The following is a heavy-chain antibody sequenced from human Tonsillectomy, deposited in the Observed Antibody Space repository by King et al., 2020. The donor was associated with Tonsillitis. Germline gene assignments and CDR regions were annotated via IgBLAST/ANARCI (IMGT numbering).Heavy chain of an antibody. CDR2: IYPDDSDT. V-gene: IGHV5-51*03. CDR1: GYTFNTYW. D-gene: IGHD5/OR15-5a*01. Sequence: QLVQSGAEVKKPGQSLRISCKGSGYTFNTYWIGWVRQMPGKGLEWMGVIYPDDSDTKYSPSLQGQVTLSADRSISTAYLQWSSLKASDTAVYYCARLWSRVDRTSTSPPYHFDYWGQGTLVTVSS. CDR3: ARLWSRVDRTSTSPPYHFDY. J-gene: IGHJ4*02.